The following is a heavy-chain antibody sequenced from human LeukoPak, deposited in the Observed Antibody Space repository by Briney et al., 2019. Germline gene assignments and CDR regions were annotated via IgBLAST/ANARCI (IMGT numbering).Heavy chain of an antibody. V-gene: IGHV4-61*02. D-gene: IGHD3-22*01. CDR2: ISSSGST. J-gene: IGHJ3*02. Sequence: ASETLSLTCTVSGDSISSGGYYWSWIRQPAGKGLEWIGRISSSGSTNYNPSLKSRVTISVDTSKNQFSLKLSSVTAADTAVYFCARGPYSYDSSGAFDIWGQGTMVTVSS. CDR3: ARGPYSYDSSGAFDI. CDR1: GDSISSGGYY.